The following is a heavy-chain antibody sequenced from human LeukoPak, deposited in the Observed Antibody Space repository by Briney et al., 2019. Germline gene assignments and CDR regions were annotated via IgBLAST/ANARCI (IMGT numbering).Heavy chain of an antibody. CDR1: GGSVSSGSYF. V-gene: IGHV4-61*01. CDR2: IQNSGSS. J-gene: IGHJ6*02. Sequence: SETLSLSGTVSGGSVSSGSYFWTWLRQPPGKGLEWIGYIQNSGSSNYNPSLESRVTISVDTSKDQFSLKLSSVTAADTAIYYCATDYSNFYGLDVWGQGTTVTVSS. CDR3: ATDYSNFYGLDV. D-gene: IGHD4-11*01.